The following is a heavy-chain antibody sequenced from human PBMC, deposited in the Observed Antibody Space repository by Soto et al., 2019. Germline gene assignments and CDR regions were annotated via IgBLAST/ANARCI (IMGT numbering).Heavy chain of an antibody. D-gene: IGHD3-22*01. Sequence: ASVKVSCKASGYTFTSYGISWVRQAPGQGLEWMGWISAYNGNTNYAQKLQSRVTMTTDTSTSTAYMELRSLRSDDTAVYYCARDRKAMIVVAPDAFDIWGQGTMVTVSS. V-gene: IGHV1-18*01. CDR2: ISAYNGNT. CDR3: ARDRKAMIVVAPDAFDI. CDR1: GYTFTSYG. J-gene: IGHJ3*02.